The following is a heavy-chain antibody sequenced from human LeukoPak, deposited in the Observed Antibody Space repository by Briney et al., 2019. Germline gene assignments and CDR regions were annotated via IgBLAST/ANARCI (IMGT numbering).Heavy chain of an antibody. CDR3: ARGLSSSWSSYYYYMDV. J-gene: IGHJ6*03. V-gene: IGHV6-1*01. CDR1: GDSVSSNSAA. Sequence: SQTLSLTCVISGDSVSSNSAAWNWIRQSPSRGLEWLGRTYYRSKWYNDYAVSVKSRITINSDTSKNQFPLQLNSVTPEDTAVYYCARGLSSSWSSYYYYMDVWGKGTTVTVSS. D-gene: IGHD6-13*01. CDR2: TYYRSKWYN.